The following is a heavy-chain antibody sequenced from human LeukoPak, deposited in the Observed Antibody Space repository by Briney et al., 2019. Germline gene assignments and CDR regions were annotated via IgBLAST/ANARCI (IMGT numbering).Heavy chain of an antibody. Sequence: GGSLRLSCAASGFTVSSIYMSWVRQAPGKGLEWVSVIYSGGGTYYADSVKGRFTISRDNSKNTLFLQMNSLRAEDTAVYYCARELTTFYYDISGYYGHAFDIWGQGTMVTVSS. D-gene: IGHD3-22*01. CDR3: ARELTTFYYDISGYYGHAFDI. V-gene: IGHV3-66*01. CDR2: IYSGGGT. J-gene: IGHJ3*02. CDR1: GFTVSSIY.